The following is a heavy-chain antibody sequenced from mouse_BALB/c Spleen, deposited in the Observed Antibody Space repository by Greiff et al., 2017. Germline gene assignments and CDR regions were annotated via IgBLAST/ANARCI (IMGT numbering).Heavy chain of an antibody. CDR2: IRNKANGYTT. CDR3: ARAKGDYDVGAMDY. J-gene: IGHJ4*01. Sequence: EVQLVESGGGLVQPGGSLRLSCATSGFTFTDYYMSWVRQPPGKALEWLGFIRNKANGYTTEYSASVKGRFTISRDNSQSILYLQMNTLRAEDSATYYCARAKGDYDVGAMDYWGQGTSVTVSS. V-gene: IGHV7-3*02. CDR1: GFTFTDYY. D-gene: IGHD2-4*01.